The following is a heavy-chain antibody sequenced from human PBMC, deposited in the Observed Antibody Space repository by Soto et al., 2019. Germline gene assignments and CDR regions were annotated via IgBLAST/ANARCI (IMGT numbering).Heavy chain of an antibody. CDR3: ARDFIVVVPAARGEYYYYGMDV. CDR2: ISSSSSYI. J-gene: IGHJ6*02. V-gene: IGHV3-21*01. Sequence: EVQLVESGGGLVKPGGSLRLSCAASGFTFSSYSMNWVRQAPGKGLEWVSSISSSSSYIYYADSVKGRFTISRDNAKNSLDLQMNSLRAEDMAVYYCARDFIVVVPAARGEYYYYGMDVWGQGTTVTVSS. CDR1: GFTFSSYS. D-gene: IGHD2-2*01.